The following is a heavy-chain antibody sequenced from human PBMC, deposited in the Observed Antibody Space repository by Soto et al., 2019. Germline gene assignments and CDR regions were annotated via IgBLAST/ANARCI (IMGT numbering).Heavy chain of an antibody. D-gene: IGHD1-1*01. V-gene: IGHV3-23*01. Sequence: EAQLLESGGGLVQPGGSLRLSCEASGFIFSTYAMSWVRQGPGKGLEWVSVIGGEAVSTNCADSVKGRSTVSRDNSKNISYLQLDRLLDDDTGVYYCAKVSTSYNGVYDPFDIWGRGTMVTVSS. J-gene: IGHJ3*02. CDR3: AKVSTSYNGVYDPFDI. CDR2: IGGEAVST. CDR1: GFIFSTYA.